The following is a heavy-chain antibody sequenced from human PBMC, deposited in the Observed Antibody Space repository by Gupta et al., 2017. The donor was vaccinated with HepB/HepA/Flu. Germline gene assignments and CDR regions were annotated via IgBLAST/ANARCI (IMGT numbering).Heavy chain of an antibody. D-gene: IGHD3-3*02. CDR3: AKDLHFWSAMDV. Sequence: EVQLLESGGGLVQPGGSLRLSCAASGFTFGGNAMSWVRQAPGKGLEWVSGIGTDLRTHYADSVKGRFTISRDNSKNTVYLQMNSLRAEDTAVYYCAKDLHFWSAMDVWGKGTTVTVSS. CDR1: GFTFGGNA. CDR2: IGTDLRT. V-gene: IGHV3-23*01. J-gene: IGHJ6*03.